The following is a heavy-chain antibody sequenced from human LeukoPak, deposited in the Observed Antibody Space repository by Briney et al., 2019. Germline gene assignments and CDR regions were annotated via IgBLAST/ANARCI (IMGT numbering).Heavy chain of an antibody. CDR1: GGTFSSYA. V-gene: IGHV1-69*04. Sequence: ASVKVSCKASGGTFSSYAISWVRQAPGQGLEWMGRIIPILGIANYAQKFQGGVTITADKSTSTAYMELSSLRSEDTAVYYCARSLRTAMALYYYYGMDVWGQGTTVTVSS. D-gene: IGHD5-18*01. J-gene: IGHJ6*02. CDR2: IIPILGIA. CDR3: ARSLRTAMALYYYYGMDV.